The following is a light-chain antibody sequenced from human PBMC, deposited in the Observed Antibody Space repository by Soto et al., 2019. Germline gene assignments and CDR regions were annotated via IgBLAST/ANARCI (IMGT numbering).Light chain of an antibody. V-gene: IGLV2-8*01. J-gene: IGLJ3*02. CDR1: SVDINY. Sequence: QSALTQPPSASGSRGQSVTISCTGTSVDINYVSWFQQHPGKAPKLIICEVTKRPSGVPDRFSGSKSGNTASPTVSGLQDDDEADYYCSSYAGRDIWVFGGGTKATVL. CDR2: EVT. CDR3: SSYAGRDIWV.